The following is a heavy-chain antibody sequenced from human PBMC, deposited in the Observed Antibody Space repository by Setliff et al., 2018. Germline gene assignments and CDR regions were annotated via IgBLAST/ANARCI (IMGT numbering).Heavy chain of an antibody. CDR2: IYYSGST. Sequence: PSETLSLTCTVSDGSISSSSYYWGWIRQPPGKGLEWIGSIYYSGSTYYNPSLKSRVTISVDTSKNQFSLKLSSVTAADTAVYYCASRATYYNFWSGYYLYWGQGTLVTVSS. D-gene: IGHD3-3*01. J-gene: IGHJ4*02. V-gene: IGHV4-39*07. CDR3: ASRATYYNFWSGYYLY. CDR1: DGSISSSSYY.